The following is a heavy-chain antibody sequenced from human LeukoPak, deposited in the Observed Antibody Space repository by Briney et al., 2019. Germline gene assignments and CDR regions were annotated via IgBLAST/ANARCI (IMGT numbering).Heavy chain of an antibody. D-gene: IGHD2-15*01. J-gene: IGHJ4*02. CDR2: ISSSDSTI. Sequence: GGSLRLSCAASGFTFSSYEMNWVRQAPGKGLEWVSYISSSDSTIYYADSVKGRFTISRDNAKNSLYLQMNSLRAEDTAVYYCARGSDIVVVVAAISDYYFDYWGQGTLVTVSS. CDR1: GFTFSSYE. CDR3: ARGSDIVVVVAAISDYYFDY. V-gene: IGHV3-48*03.